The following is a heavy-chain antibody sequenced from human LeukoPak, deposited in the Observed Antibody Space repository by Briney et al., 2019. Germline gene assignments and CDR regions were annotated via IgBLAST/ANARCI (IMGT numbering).Heavy chain of an antibody. J-gene: IGHJ4*02. CDR1: GYTFTNYG. CDR3: ARGAPYQDFDY. Sequence: ASVKVSCKASGYTFTNYGITWVRQAPGQGLEWMGWISAYNGKTNYAQKLQGRVTMTTDTSTSTAYMELRSLRSDDTAVYYCARGAPYQDFDYWGQGTLVTVSS. V-gene: IGHV1-18*01. CDR2: ISAYNGKT. D-gene: IGHD2-2*01.